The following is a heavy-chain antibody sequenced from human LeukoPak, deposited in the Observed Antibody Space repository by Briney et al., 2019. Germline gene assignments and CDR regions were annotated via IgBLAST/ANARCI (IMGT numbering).Heavy chain of an antibody. CDR2: IYSGGST. CDR1: GFTFSTFA. J-gene: IGHJ3*02. CDR3: ARGQDGYNPYAFDI. V-gene: IGHV3-66*01. D-gene: IGHD5-12*01. Sequence: GGSLRLSCVASGFTFSTFAMSWVRQAPGKGLEWVSVIYSGGSTYYADSVKGRFTISRDNSKNTLYLQMNSLRAEDTAVYYCARGQDGYNPYAFDIWGQGTMVTVSS.